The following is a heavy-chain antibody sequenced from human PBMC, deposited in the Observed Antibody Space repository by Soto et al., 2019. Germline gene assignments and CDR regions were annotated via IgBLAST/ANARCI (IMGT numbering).Heavy chain of an antibody. V-gene: IGHV3-48*02. Sequence: EVQLVESGGGLVQPGGSLRLSCAASGFTFSSYSMNWVRQAPGKGLEWVSYISSSSSTIYYADSVKGRFTISRDKDKNSLYLQMNSLRDEDTAVYYCAREQWLVVLEWLSLNYGMDVWGQGTTVTVSS. CDR2: ISSSSSTI. CDR3: AREQWLVVLEWLSLNYGMDV. CDR1: GFTFSSYS. D-gene: IGHD3-3*01. J-gene: IGHJ6*02.